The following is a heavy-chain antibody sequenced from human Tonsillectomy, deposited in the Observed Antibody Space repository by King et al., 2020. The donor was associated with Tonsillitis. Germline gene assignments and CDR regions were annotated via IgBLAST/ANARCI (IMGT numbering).Heavy chain of an antibody. CDR3: SRVSDNWFDS. CDR1: GYSISSGYY. CDR2: IYHSGST. Sequence: VQLQESGPGLVKPSETLSLTCAVSGYSISSGYYWGWIRQPPGKGLEWIGSIYHSGSTYYNPSLKSRVTISVDTSKNQFSLKLSSVTAADTAVYYCSRVSDNWFDSWGQGTLVTVSS. J-gene: IGHJ5*01. V-gene: IGHV4-38-2*01.